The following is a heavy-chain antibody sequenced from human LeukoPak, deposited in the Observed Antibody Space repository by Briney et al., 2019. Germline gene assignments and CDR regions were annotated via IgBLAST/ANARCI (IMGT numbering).Heavy chain of an antibody. CDR2: ISGSGAST. CDR3: AKCDSELFDY. Sequence: SGGSLRLSCAASGFTFSRYGMNWVRQAPGKGLEYVSAISGSGASTYYADSVKGRFTISRDNSKNTLYLQMNSLRAEDTAVYYCAKCDSELFDYWGQGTLVTVSS. J-gene: IGHJ4*02. V-gene: IGHV3-23*01. D-gene: IGHD1-1*01. CDR1: GFTFSRYG.